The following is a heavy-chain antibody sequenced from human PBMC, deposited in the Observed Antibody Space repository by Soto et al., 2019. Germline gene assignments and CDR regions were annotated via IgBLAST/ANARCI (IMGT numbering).Heavy chain of an antibody. D-gene: IGHD6-19*01. CDR2: ISGSGGST. CDR3: AKRIAVAGTVDY. V-gene: IGHV3-23*01. CDR1: GFTFSSYA. Sequence: PGGSLRLSCAASGFTFSSYAMSWVRQAPGKGLEWASAISGSGGSTYYADSVKGRFTISRDNSKNTLYLQMNSLRAEDTAVYSCAKRIAVAGTVDYWGQGTLVTVSS. J-gene: IGHJ4*02.